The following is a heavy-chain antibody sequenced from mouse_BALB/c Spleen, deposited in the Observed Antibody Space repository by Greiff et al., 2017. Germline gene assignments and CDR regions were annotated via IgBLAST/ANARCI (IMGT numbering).Heavy chain of an antibody. V-gene: IGHV2-9-2*01. CDR3: ARDNSDGYSAWFAY. CDR1: GFSLTSYD. J-gene: IGHJ3*01. CDR2: IWAGGST. D-gene: IGHD2-3*01. Sequence: QVHVKQSGPGLVAPSQSLSITCTVSGFSLTSYDISWIRQPPGKGLEWLGVIWAGGSTNYNSALMSRLSISKDNSKSQVFLKMNSLQTDDTAMYYCARDNSDGYSAWFAYWGQGTLVTVSA.